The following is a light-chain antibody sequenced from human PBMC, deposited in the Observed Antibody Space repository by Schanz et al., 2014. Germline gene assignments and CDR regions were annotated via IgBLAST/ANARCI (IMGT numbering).Light chain of an antibody. Sequence: EIVLTQSPGTLSLSPGERATLSCKASQSISGYDLAWYQQKPGQAPRLLIYGASIRATGVPDRFSGRGSGTDFTLTISSLQSEDVAVYYCQQYNNWLTTFGQGTRVEIK. V-gene: IGKV3-20*01. CDR1: QSISGYD. CDR2: GAS. CDR3: QQYNNWLTT. J-gene: IGKJ1*01.